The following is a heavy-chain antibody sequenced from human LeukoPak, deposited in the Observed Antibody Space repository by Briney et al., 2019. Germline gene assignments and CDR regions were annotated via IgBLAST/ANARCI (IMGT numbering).Heavy chain of an antibody. J-gene: IGHJ4*02. CDR3: ASTRSENFFFDC. CDR1: GYTFTGYY. D-gene: IGHD2-2*01. V-gene: IGHV1-2*02. CDR2: INPNRGGT. Sequence: ASVKVSCKASGYTFTGYYMHWVRQAPGQGLEWMGWINPNRGGTNYAQKFQGRVTMTRDTSISTAYMELSRLRSDDTAVYYCASTRSENFFFDCWGQGTLVTVSS.